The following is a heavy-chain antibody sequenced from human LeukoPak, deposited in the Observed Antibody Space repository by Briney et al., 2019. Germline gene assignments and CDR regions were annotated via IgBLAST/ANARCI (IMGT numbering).Heavy chain of an antibody. CDR1: GGSFSGYY. J-gene: IGHJ4*02. CDR3: ARSKQQLDPFLDY. D-gene: IGHD6-13*01. Sequence: SETLSLTCAVYGGSFSGYYWSWIRQPPGKGLEWIGYIYHSGSTYYNPSLKSRVTISVDRSKNQFSLKLSSVTAADTAVYYCARSKQQLDPFLDYWGQGTLVTVSS. V-gene: IGHV4-34*01. CDR2: IYHSGST.